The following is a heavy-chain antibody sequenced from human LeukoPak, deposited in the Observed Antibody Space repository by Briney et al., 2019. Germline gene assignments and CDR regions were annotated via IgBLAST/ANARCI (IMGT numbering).Heavy chain of an antibody. D-gene: IGHD2-15*01. V-gene: IGHV5-51*01. Sequence: GESLKIPCKGSGYSFTSYWIGWVRQIPGKGPEWMGIICPGDSDTRYSPSFQGQVTISADKSISTAYLQWSSLKASDTAMYYCARGYCSGGSCYQKSGFDYWGQGTLVTVSS. CDR2: ICPGDSDT. CDR1: GYSFTSYW. CDR3: ARGYCSGGSCYQKSGFDY. J-gene: IGHJ4*02.